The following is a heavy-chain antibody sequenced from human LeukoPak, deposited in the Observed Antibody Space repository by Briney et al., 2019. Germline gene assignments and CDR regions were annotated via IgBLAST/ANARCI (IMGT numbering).Heavy chain of an antibody. J-gene: IGHJ4*01. Sequence: GGTLRLSCAASGFTFSRYGMSWVRQAPGKGLEWVSAISGSGGSTYYADSVKGRFTISRDNSKNTLYLQINSLRAEDTAVYYCAKDHLPGIVVADRDYWGQGTPATGSS. CDR3: AKDHLPGIVVADRDY. CDR2: ISGSGGST. V-gene: IGHV3-23*01. D-gene: IGHD6-19*01. CDR1: GFTFSRYG.